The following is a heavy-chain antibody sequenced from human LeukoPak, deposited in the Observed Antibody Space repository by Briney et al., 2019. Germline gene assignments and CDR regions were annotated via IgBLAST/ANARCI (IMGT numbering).Heavy chain of an antibody. CDR1: GYTFTSYA. Sequence: AASVKVSCKASGYTFTSYAMHWVRQAPGQRLEWMGWINAGNGDTKYSRKFQGRVTITRDTSASTAYIELSSLRSENTAVYYCTVRSCGGDCHLGRRLEYFDYWGQGTLVTVSS. CDR2: INAGNGDT. CDR3: TVRSCGGDCHLGRRLEYFDY. D-gene: IGHD2-21*02. V-gene: IGHV1-3*01. J-gene: IGHJ4*02.